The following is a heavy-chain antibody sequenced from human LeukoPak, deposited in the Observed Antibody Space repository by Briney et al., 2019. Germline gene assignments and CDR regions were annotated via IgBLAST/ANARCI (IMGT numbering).Heavy chain of an antibody. D-gene: IGHD3-10*01. Sequence: SETLSLTCAVYGGSFSGYYWTWIRQPPGKGLEWIGEINHSGSTNYNPSLKSRVTISVDTSKNQFSLKLSSVTAADTAVYYCARRGLREGSGSYFRQRYHGSFDYWGQGTLVTVSS. CDR1: GGSFSGYY. J-gene: IGHJ4*02. CDR2: INHSGST. CDR3: ARRGLREGSGSYFRQRYHGSFDY. V-gene: IGHV4-34*01.